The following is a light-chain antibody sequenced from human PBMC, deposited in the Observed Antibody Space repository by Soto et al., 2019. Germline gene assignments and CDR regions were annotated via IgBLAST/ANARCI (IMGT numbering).Light chain of an antibody. J-gene: IGKJ1*01. CDR2: AAS. V-gene: IGKV1-8*01. CDR3: QQYYSYPPWT. Sequence: AIRMTQSPSSRSASTGDRVTMTCRASQGISSYLAWYQQKPGKAPKLLIYAASTLQSGVPSRFSGSGSGTDFTLTTSCLQSEDFATYYCQQYYSYPPWTFGQGTKVDIK. CDR1: QGISSY.